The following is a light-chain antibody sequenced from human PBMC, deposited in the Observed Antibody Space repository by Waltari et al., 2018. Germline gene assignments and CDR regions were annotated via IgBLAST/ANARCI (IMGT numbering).Light chain of an antibody. CDR3: QQYNNWPPSYT. Sequence: EIVMTQSPATLTVSQGERATLSCRASQSVGSDLAWYQQKPGQAPTLLIFGASTRATGIPARFSGSGSGTEFTLTISSLQSEDFAVYYCQQYNNWPPSYTFGQGTKLEIK. CDR1: QSVGSD. CDR2: GAS. V-gene: IGKV3-15*01. J-gene: IGKJ2*01.